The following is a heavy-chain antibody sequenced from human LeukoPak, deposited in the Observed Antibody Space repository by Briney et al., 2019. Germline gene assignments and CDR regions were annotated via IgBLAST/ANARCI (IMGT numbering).Heavy chain of an antibody. Sequence: GGSLRLSCEASGFTFTNYWMGWVRQAPGKGLEWVANINQDGSETYFVDSVKGRFTISRDNAKNSLYLQMNSLRAEDTAVYYCARDAPGKVREYFQHWGQGTLVTVSS. V-gene: IGHV3-7*01. CDR1: GFTFTNYW. J-gene: IGHJ1*01. D-gene: IGHD3-10*01. CDR3: ARDAPGKVREYFQH. CDR2: INQDGSET.